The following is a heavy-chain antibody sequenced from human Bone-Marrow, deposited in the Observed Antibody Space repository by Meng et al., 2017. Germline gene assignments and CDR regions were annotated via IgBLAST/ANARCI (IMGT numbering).Heavy chain of an antibody. CDR3: ARVGVVVITPNWFDP. CDR2: INHSGST. CDR1: GGSFSGYY. D-gene: IGHD3-22*01. V-gene: IGHV4-34*01. J-gene: IGHJ5*02. Sequence: QRGGAGLLHPSETLSLTCAVYGGSFSGYYWSWIRQPPGKGLEWIGEINHSGSTNYNPSLKSRVTISVDTSKNQFSLKLSSVTAADTAVYYCARVGVVVITPNWFDPWGQGTLVTVSS.